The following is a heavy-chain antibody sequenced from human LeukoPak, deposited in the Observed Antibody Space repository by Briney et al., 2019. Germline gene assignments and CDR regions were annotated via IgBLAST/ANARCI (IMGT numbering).Heavy chain of an antibody. D-gene: IGHD3-22*01. CDR2: ISSSSSTI. CDR3: VRYYYDSSGYYYVDY. Sequence: GGSLRLSCAASGFTFSSYSMNWVRQAPGKGLEWVSYISSSSSTIYYADSVKGRFTISRDNAKNSLYLQMNSLRAEDTAVYYCVRYYYDSSGYYYVDYWGQGTLVTVSS. J-gene: IGHJ4*02. V-gene: IGHV3-48*04. CDR1: GFTFSSYS.